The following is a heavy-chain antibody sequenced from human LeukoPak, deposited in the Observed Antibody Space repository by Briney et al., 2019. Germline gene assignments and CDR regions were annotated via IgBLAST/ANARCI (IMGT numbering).Heavy chain of an antibody. D-gene: IGHD3-3*01. J-gene: IGHJ6*02. V-gene: IGHV3-23*01. CDR2: FGGRGGNT. CDR1: GFAFSSYA. Sequence: GGSLRLSCAASGFAFSSYAMTWVRQAPGKGLEWVSGFGGRGGNTFYADSVKGRFTISRDNSKNTLYLQMNSLRADDTGVYYCAKFWSPGDYYYGLDVWGQGTTVTVSS. CDR3: AKFWSPGDYYYGLDV.